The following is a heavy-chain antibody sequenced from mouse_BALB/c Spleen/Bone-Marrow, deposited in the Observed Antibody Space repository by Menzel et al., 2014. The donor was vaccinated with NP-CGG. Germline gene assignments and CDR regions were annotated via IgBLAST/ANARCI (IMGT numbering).Heavy chain of an antibody. J-gene: IGHJ4*01. CDR2: ISNGSSTI. CDR3: ARKGAMITHYYAMDY. D-gene: IGHD2-4*01. CDR1: GFTFSSFG. Sequence: EVKVVESGGGLVQPGGSRKLSCAASGFTFSSFGMHWVRQAPEKGLEWVAYISNGSSTIYYADTVKGRFTISRDNPKNTLFPQMTSLRSEDTAMYYCARKGAMITHYYAMDYWGQGTSVTVSS. V-gene: IGHV5-17*02.